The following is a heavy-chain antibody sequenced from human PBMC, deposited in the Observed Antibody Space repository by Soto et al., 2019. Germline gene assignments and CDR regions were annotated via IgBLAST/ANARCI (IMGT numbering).Heavy chain of an antibody. CDR1: TFSSYS. CDR3: TRGEGVSYDNWFNP. D-gene: IGHD1-26*01. J-gene: IGHJ5*02. CDR2: ISSGSAYI. Sequence: EVQLVESGGGLVKPGASLRLSCTFTFSSYSLNWVRQAPGKGLEWVSSISSGSAYIKYADSVKGRFTISRDKANNLLDLHMRSLRVDDSAVYYCTRGEGVSYDNWFNPWGQGTLVTVSS. V-gene: IGHV3-21*01.